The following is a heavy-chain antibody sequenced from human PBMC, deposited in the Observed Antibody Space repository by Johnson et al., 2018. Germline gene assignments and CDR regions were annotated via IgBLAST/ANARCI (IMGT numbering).Heavy chain of an antibody. CDR3: ARGPQGESLIGWGFDY. D-gene: IGHD3-9*01. J-gene: IGHJ4*01. V-gene: IGHV3-9*01. CDR1: GFIFDDFA. CDR2: IIRNSVNI. Sequence: VQLVESGGGLVQPGRSLRLSCAASGFIFDDFAMHWVRQAPGKGLEWVSGIIRNSVNIAYADSAKGRFTISRDNAKNSLYLQLNSLRAEGTAFYYCARGPQGESLIGWGFDYWGQGTLVTVSS.